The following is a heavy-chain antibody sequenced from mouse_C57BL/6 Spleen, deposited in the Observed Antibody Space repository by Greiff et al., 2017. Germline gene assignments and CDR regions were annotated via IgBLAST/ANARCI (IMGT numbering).Heavy chain of an antibody. CDR2: INPNNGGT. CDR3: AMRGNYEVWFAY. V-gene: IGHV1-26*01. D-gene: IGHD2-1*01. CDR1: GYTFTDYY. Sequence: EVKLQQSGPELVKPGASVKISCKASGYTFTDYYMNWVKQSHGKSLEWIGDINPNNGGTSYNQKFKGKATLTVDKSSSTAYMELRSLTSEDSAVYYCAMRGNYEVWFAYWGQGTLVTVSA. J-gene: IGHJ3*01.